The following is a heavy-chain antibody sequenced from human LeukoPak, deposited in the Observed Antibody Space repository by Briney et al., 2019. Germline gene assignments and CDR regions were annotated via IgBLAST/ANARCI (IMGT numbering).Heavy chain of an antibody. CDR2: IYPGDSGP. CDR3: GMSGDRVPLQDDVFDV. V-gene: IGHV5-51*01. J-gene: IGHJ3*01. Sequence: GESLKISCKVSGYSFTSYCIGWARQMPGEGLEWMGIIYPGDSGPTYSPSFQGQVTISVDKSINTAYLQWSSLQASDTAMYYCGMSGDRVPLQDDVFDVWGQGTMVTVST. D-gene: IGHD1-26*01. CDR1: GYSFTSYC.